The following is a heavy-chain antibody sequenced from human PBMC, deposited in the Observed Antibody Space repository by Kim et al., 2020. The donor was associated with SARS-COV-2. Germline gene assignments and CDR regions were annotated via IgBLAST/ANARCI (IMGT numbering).Heavy chain of an antibody. J-gene: IGHJ4*02. Sequence: SETLSLTCTVSGGSISTNDYYWSWLRQPPGKGLEWIANIYYTGTTFYNPSLRSRVTMSVDTSKMHFSLNLDSVTAADTAVYYCARLRYYFETSCHSPDSWGQGALVTVSS. CDR2: IYYTGTT. CDR3: ARLRYYFETSCHSPDS. D-gene: IGHD3-22*01. CDR1: GGSISTNDYY. V-gene: IGHV4-39*02.